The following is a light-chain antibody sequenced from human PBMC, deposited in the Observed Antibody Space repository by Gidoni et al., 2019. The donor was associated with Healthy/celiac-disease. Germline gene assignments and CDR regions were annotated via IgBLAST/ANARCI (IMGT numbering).Light chain of an antibody. CDR3: QQSYSTPWT. V-gene: IGKV1-39*01. CDR1: PSISSY. Sequence: DLQMTQSPSSLSASVGDRVTITCRASPSISSYLNWYQQKPGKAPKLLIYAASSLQSGVPSRFSGSGSGTDFTLTISSLQPEDFATYYCQQSYSTPWTFGQGTKVEIK. J-gene: IGKJ1*01. CDR2: AAS.